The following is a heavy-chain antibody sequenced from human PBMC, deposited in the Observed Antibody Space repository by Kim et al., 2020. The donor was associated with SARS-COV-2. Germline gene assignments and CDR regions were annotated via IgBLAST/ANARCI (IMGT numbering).Heavy chain of an antibody. D-gene: IGHD2-15*01. V-gene: IGHV1-46*01. CDR2: INPSGGSP. CDR3: ARDQHCSGKTADY. CDR1: GYTFTSYY. Sequence: ASVKVSCKASGYTFTSYYMHWVRQAPGQGLEWMGIINPSGGSPRYAQEFQGRVTMTMDTSTSTVYMELSSLRAEDTAVYYCARDQHCSGKTADYWGQGILVTVSS. J-gene: IGHJ4*02.